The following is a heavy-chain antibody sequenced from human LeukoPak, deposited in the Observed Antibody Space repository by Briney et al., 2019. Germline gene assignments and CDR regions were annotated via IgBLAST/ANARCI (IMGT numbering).Heavy chain of an antibody. CDR1: GGSIRRYY. Sequence: PSETLSLTCSVSGGSIRRYYWSWIRQPPGKGLEWIGDIYYSGSTNYNPSLKSRVTIAVDTSKNQFSLKLSSVTAADTAVYYCAGPIFGHPEESGDYWGQGTLVTVSS. D-gene: IGHD3-3*01. V-gene: IGHV4-59*12. J-gene: IGHJ4*02. CDR2: IYYSGST. CDR3: AGPIFGHPEESGDY.